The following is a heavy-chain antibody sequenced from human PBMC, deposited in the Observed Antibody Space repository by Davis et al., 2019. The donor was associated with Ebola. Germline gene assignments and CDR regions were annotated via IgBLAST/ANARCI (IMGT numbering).Heavy chain of an antibody. V-gene: IGHV1-18*04. J-gene: IGHJ4*02. CDR3: ARDFIENWGPYFEY. D-gene: IGHD7-27*01. CDR1: GYLFTSSG. CDR2: ISPHNGNT. Sequence: ASVKVSCKASGYLFTSSGVTWVRQAPGQGLQWMGWISPHNGNTNYAQKFQGRVTMTTDTSGSTVYMELSSLRSEDTAVYYCARDFIENWGPYFEYWGQGTLVSVSS.